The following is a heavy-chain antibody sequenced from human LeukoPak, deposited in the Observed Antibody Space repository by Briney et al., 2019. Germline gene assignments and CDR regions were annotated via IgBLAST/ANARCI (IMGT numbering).Heavy chain of an antibody. CDR2: ISGSGGST. V-gene: IGHV3-23*01. CDR1: GFTFSSYA. J-gene: IGHJ4*02. Sequence: GGSLRLSCTASGFTFSSYAMSWVRQAPGKGLEWVSAISGSGGSTYYADSVKGRFTISRDNSKNTLYLQMNSLRAEDTAVYYCARDGYSFGHDFDYWGQGTLVTVSS. D-gene: IGHD5-18*01. CDR3: ARDGYSFGHDFDY.